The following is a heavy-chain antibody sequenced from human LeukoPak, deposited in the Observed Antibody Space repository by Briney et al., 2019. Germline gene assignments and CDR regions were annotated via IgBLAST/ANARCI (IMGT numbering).Heavy chain of an antibody. CDR3: ARDAPYYGSGSYYFDY. V-gene: IGHV3-74*01. Sequence: GGSLRLSCAASGFTFSNFWMHWVRQAPGKGLVWVSHINSDESTTNYADSVRGRFTISRDNAKNTLYLQMNSLTAEDTAVYYCARDAPYYGSGSYYFDYWGQGTLVTVSS. J-gene: IGHJ4*02. D-gene: IGHD3-10*01. CDR1: GFTFSNFW. CDR2: INSDESTT.